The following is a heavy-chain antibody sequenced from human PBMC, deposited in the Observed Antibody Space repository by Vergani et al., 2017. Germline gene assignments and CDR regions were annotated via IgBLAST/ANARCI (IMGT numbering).Heavy chain of an antibody. D-gene: IGHD3-10*01. CDR1: GYTFTNYW. V-gene: IGHV5-51*01. CDR3: ARLPRGLRGMSLEY. J-gene: IGHJ4*02. Sequence: EVRLVQSGPEVKKPGESVKISCETSGYTFTNYWVAWVRQRPGKGLEWMALIFPGDADTRYSPSFEGQVTISADTSTSTAYVQWPSLKASDTAVYFCARLPRGLRGMSLEYWGQGTLVTVSS. CDR2: IFPGDADT.